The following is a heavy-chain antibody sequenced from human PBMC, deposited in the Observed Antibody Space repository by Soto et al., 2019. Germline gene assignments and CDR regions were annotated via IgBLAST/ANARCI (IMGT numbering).Heavy chain of an antibody. CDR3: VKDRGVNWGPYGMDV. J-gene: IGHJ6*02. CDR1: GFTFTKSA. V-gene: IGHV3-64D*06. Sequence: SGGSLRLSCSTSGFTFTKSAIRWVRQAPGKGLQYVSGSSVNGEKTYYADSVKGRFIISRDISKNTVYLQMSSLRVDDTAVYYCVKDRGVNWGPYGMDVWGRGTTVTVSS. CDR2: SSVNGEKT. D-gene: IGHD7-27*01.